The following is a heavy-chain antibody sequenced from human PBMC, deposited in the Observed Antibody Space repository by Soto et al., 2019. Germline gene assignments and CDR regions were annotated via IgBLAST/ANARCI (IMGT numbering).Heavy chain of an antibody. CDR2: ISNTGGST. Sequence: WGSLRLSCAASGFTFSTYAMNWVRQAPGKGLECVSAISNTGGSTFYAESVRGRFTISRDNSINTLYLQMTSLRTEDTAVYYCAHPRGYGVFDAVDIWGQGTIVTVSS. V-gene: IGHV3-23*01. J-gene: IGHJ3*02. D-gene: IGHD4-17*01. CDR1: GFTFSTYA. CDR3: AHPRGYGVFDAVDI.